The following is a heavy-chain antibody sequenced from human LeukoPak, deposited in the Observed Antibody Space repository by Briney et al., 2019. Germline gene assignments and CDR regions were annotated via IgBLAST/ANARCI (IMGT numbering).Heavy chain of an antibody. J-gene: IGHJ4*02. CDR2: ISGSGGSM. CDR1: GFTFSSYA. CDR3: AREESIAAGRTLFDY. D-gene: IGHD6-13*01. V-gene: IGHV3-23*01. Sequence: PGGSLRLSCAASGFTFSSYAMSWVRQAPGKGLEWVSAISGSGGSMYYADSVKGRFTISRDKSKNTLHLQMNSLRAEDTAVYYCAREESIAAGRTLFDYWGQGTLVAVSS.